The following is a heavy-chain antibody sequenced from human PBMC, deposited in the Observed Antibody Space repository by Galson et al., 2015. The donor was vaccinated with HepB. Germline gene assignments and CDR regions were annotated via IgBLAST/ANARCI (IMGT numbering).Heavy chain of an antibody. J-gene: IGHJ6*03. CDR1: GYTFTDYY. V-gene: IGHV1-69-2*01. D-gene: IGHD3-3*01. CDR3: ATDAPYYDFWSGYYTPPLDYYYYMDV. Sequence: VKVSCKVSGYTFTDYYMHWVQQAPGKGLEWMGLVDPEDGETIYAEKFQGRVTITADTSTDTAYMELSSLRSEDTAVYYCATDAPYYDFWSGYYTPPLDYYYYMDVWGKGTTVTVSS. CDR2: VDPEDGET.